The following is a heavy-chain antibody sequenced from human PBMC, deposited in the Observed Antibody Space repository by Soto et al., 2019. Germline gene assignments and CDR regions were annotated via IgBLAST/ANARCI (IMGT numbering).Heavy chain of an antibody. CDR2: IYYSGST. D-gene: IGHD3-16*01. V-gene: IGHV4-59*01. CDR1: GGSISSYY. Sequence: PSETLSLTCTVSGGSISSYYWIFILQPPFKFLSFLGYIYYSGSTNYNPSLPLRVTLSVAPSQNQFSLKLSSVTAADTAVYYCARGGRVRGRPPYYYYGMDVWGQGTTVTVSS. J-gene: IGHJ6*02. CDR3: ARGGRVRGRPPYYYYGMDV.